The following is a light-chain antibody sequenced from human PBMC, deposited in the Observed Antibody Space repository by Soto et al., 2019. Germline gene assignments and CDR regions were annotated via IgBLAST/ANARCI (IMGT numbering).Light chain of an antibody. CDR2: YAS. Sequence: EVMMTQSPATLSVSPGDTATLSCRASQSVSNNLAWYQQKPGQAPRLLIYYASTRATDVPARFSGSGSGTEFTLTIGSLQSEDFALYYCQQYNSWPPITFGQGTRLEIK. J-gene: IGKJ5*01. CDR3: QQYNSWPPIT. V-gene: IGKV3-15*01. CDR1: QSVSNN.